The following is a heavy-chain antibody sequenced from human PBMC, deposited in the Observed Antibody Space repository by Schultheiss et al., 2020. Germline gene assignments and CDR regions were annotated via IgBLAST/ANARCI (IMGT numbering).Heavy chain of an antibody. Sequence: SETLSLTCTVSGGSISSYYWSWIRQPPGKGLEWIGEINHSGSTNYNPSLKSRVTISVDTSKNQFSLKLSSVTAADTAVYYCAGIGAYDSSGYVDYWGQGTLVTVSS. D-gene: IGHD3-22*01. CDR1: GGSISSYY. CDR2: INHSGST. V-gene: IGHV4-34*01. J-gene: IGHJ4*02. CDR3: AGIGAYDSSGYVDY.